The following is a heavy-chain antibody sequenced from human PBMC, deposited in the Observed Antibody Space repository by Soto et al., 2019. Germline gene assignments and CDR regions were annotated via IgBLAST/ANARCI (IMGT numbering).Heavy chain of an antibody. D-gene: IGHD2-21*01. Sequence: QVQLQESGPGLVKPSQTLSLTCTVSGGSISSGGYYWYWIRQHPGKGLEWIGYIYYSGTTYYNPSLKSRVTISVDTSKNQFSLKLSSVTAADTAVYYCAASCVACGGFNYYGMDVWGQGITVTVSS. CDR3: AASCVACGGFNYYGMDV. CDR2: IYYSGTT. CDR1: GGSISSGGYY. J-gene: IGHJ6*02. V-gene: IGHV4-31*03.